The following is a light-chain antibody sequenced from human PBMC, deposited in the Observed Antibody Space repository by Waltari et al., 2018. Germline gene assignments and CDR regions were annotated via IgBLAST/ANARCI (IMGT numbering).Light chain of an antibody. Sequence: QSALTQPASVSGSPGQSITVSCTGTSSDVGSYNLVSWYHQHPGKAPKLMIYEGSKRPSGVSNRFSGSKSGNTASLTISGLQAEDEADYYCCSYAGSSTLLFGGGTKVTVL. J-gene: IGLJ2*01. V-gene: IGLV2-23*01. CDR2: EGS. CDR3: CSYAGSSTLL. CDR1: SSDVGSYNL.